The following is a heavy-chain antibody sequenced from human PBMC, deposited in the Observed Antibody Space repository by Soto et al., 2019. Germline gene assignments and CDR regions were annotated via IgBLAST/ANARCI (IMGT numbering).Heavy chain of an antibody. Sequence: GGSLRLSCAASGFTFSVPAMHWVRQASGKGLEWVGRIRSKTNSYATAYAASVKGRFTISRDDSKNTAYLQMNSLKTEDTAVYYCSRPGNSSLDYWGQGTQVTVSS. CDR1: GFTFSVPA. CDR3: SRPGNSSLDY. J-gene: IGHJ4*02. V-gene: IGHV3-73*01. D-gene: IGHD4-4*01. CDR2: IRSKTNSYAT.